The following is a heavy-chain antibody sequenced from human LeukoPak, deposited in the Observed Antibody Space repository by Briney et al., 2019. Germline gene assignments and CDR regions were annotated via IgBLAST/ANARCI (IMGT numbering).Heavy chain of an antibody. CDR3: ARAGAESSGWSIDY. J-gene: IGHJ4*02. CDR2: VNHSGST. CDR1: GESSSDYY. D-gene: IGHD6-19*01. Sequence: PSETLSLTCAVYGESSSDYYWSWIRQPPGKGLEWIGEVNHSGSTNYNPSLKSRITISVDTSKSQFSLRLKSVTAADTAVYYCARAGAESSGWSIDYWGQGTLVTVSS. V-gene: IGHV4-34*01.